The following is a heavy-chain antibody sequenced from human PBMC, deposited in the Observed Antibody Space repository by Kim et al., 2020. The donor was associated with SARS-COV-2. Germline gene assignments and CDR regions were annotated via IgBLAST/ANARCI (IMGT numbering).Heavy chain of an antibody. D-gene: IGHD6-13*01. CDR3: AREGAAAGRYGMDV. Sequence: SETLSLTCAVYGGSFSGYYWSWIRQPPGKGLEWIGEINHSGSTNYNPSLKSRVTISVDTSKNQFSLKLSSVTAADTAVYYCAREGAAAGRYGMDVWGQGTPVTVSS. V-gene: IGHV4-34*01. J-gene: IGHJ6*02. CDR1: GGSFSGYY. CDR2: INHSGST.